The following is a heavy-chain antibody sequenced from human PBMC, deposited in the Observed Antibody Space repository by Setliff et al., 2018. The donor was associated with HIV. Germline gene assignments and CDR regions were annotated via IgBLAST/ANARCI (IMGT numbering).Heavy chain of an antibody. D-gene: IGHD3-10*01. J-gene: IGHJ4*02. CDR3: ARWHPPYGFWEEDY. CDR2: IYYSGST. CDR1: GASISSSSYF. Sequence: PSETLSLTCTVSGASISSSSYFWGWIRQPPGKGLGWIGSIYYSGSTYYNPSLKTRVTISVDGSKNQFSLKLKSVTAADTAVYYCARWHPPYGFWEEDYWGQGTLVTVSS. V-gene: IGHV4-39*01.